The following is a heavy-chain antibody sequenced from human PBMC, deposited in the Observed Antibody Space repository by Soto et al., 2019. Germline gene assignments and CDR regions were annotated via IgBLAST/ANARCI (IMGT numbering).Heavy chain of an antibody. CDR2: IVVGSGNT. V-gene: IGHV1-58*01. CDR1: GFTFTSSA. J-gene: IGHJ3*02. Sequence: QMQLVQSGPEVKKPGTSVKVSCKASGFTFTSSAVQWVRQARGQRLEWIGWIVVGSGNTNYAQKFQERVTITRDMSTSTAYMELSSLRSEDTAVYYCAAGHYDSSGYYYAGAFDIWGQGTMVTVSS. D-gene: IGHD3-22*01. CDR3: AAGHYDSSGYYYAGAFDI.